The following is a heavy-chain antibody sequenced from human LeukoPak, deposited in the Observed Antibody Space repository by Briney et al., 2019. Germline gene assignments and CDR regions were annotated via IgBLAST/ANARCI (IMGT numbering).Heavy chain of an antibody. CDR2: IYYSGST. D-gene: IGHD6-13*01. Sequence: PSETLSLTCTVSGGSISSYYWSWIRQPPGKGLEWIGYIYYSGSTNYNPSLKSRVTISVDTSKNQFSLKLSSVTAADTAVYYCARDLGGSSWGSDAFDIWGQGTMVTVSS. V-gene: IGHV4-59*01. CDR1: GGSISSYY. CDR3: ARDLGGSSWGSDAFDI. J-gene: IGHJ3*02.